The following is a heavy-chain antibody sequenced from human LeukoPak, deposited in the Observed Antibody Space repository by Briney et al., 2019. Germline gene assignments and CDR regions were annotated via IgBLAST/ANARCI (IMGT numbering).Heavy chain of an antibody. J-gene: IGHJ4*02. D-gene: IGHD1-26*01. CDR3: VRESVNSGSHR. Sequence: GGSLRLSCAASGFTFSDYYMSWIRQAPGKGLEGVSAISGSGGSTYYADSVKGRFTISRDNSKNTLYLQMNSLRAEDTAVYYCVRESVNSGSHRWGQGTLVTVSS. CDR1: GFTFSDYY. V-gene: IGHV3-23*01. CDR2: ISGSGGST.